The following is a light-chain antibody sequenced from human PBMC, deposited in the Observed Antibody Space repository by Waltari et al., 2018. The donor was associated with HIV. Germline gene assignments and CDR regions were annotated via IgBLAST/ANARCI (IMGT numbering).Light chain of an antibody. CDR2: WAS. Sequence: DIVMTQSPPSLALSLGERATLHCKSSQSILYSSTNENFLAWYQQKPGQTPRLLIYWASTRGSGVPDRFSGGGSGTDFTLTINSLQSEDVAVYFCQQYYTTPPTFGQGTRVEI. CDR1: QSILYSSTNENF. J-gene: IGKJ1*01. CDR3: QQYYTTPPT. V-gene: IGKV4-1*01.